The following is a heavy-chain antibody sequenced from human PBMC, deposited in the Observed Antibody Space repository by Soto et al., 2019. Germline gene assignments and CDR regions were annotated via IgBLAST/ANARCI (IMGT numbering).Heavy chain of an antibody. CDR3: TRISDYGAPFDS. CDR2: SRNKANSYTA. V-gene: IGHV3-72*01. D-gene: IGHD4-17*01. Sequence: EVQLVESGGGLVQPGGSLRLSCAASGFTFSDNYMDWVRQAPGKGLEWVGRSRNKANSYTAEYAASVKDRFTISRDDSKNSLYLQMNSLKIEDTAMYYCTRISDYGAPFDSWGRGTLVTVSS. CDR1: GFTFSDNY. J-gene: IGHJ4*02.